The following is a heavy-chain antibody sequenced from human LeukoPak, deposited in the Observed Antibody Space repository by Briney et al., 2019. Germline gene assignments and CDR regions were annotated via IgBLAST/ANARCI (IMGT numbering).Heavy chain of an antibody. CDR1: GFTFSSFS. CDR2: ISSSSSYI. Sequence: GGSLRLSCAASGFTFSSFSMNWVRQAPGKGLEWVSSISSSSSYIYYADSVKGRFTISRDNAKNSLYLQMNSLRAEDTAVYYCARDRSPGMDVWGQGTTVTVSS. V-gene: IGHV3-21*01. J-gene: IGHJ6*02. CDR3: ARDRSPGMDV.